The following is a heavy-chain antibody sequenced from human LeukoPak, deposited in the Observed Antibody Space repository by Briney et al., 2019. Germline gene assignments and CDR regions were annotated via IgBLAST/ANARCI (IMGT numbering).Heavy chain of an antibody. J-gene: IGHJ4*02. CDR1: GYTSTGYY. V-gene: IGHV1-2*02. CDR2: INPNSGGT. D-gene: IGHD1-26*01. CDR3: ARDPPIVGATHFDY. Sequence: ASVKVSCKASGYTSTGYYMHWVRQAPGQGLEWMGWINPNSGGTNYAQKFQGRVTMTRDTSISTAYMELSRLRSDDTAVYYCARDPPIVGATHFDYWGQGTLVTVSS.